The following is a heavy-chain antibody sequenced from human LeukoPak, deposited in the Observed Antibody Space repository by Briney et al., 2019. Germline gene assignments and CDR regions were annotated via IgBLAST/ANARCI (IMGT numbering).Heavy chain of an antibody. J-gene: IGHJ4*02. CDR2: INTDGSST. D-gene: IGHD3-10*01. CDR3: ARGGETISPDY. V-gene: IGHV3-74*01. Sequence: GESLRLSCAASGFTFSSYWMHWVRQAPGKGLVWVSRINTDGSSTSYADSVKGRFTISRDNAKNTLYLQMNSLRAEDTAVYYCARGGETISPDYWGQGTLVTVSS. CDR1: GFTFSSYW.